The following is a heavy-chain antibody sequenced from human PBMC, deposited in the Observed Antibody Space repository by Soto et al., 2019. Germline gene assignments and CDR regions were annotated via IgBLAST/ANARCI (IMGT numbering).Heavy chain of an antibody. J-gene: IGHJ4*02. CDR2: ISGSGGST. CDR1: GFTFSTYA. Sequence: PGGSLRLSCAASGFTFSTYAMSWVRQAPGKGLEWVSAISGSGGSTYYADSVKGRFTISRDNSKNTLYLQMNSLRAEDTAVYYCAKDLWFGELSICDYWGQGTLVTVSS. D-gene: IGHD3-10*01. CDR3: AKDLWFGELSICDY. V-gene: IGHV3-23*01.